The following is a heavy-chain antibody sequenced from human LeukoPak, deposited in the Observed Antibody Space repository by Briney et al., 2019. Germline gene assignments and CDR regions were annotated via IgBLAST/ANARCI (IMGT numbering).Heavy chain of an antibody. Sequence: GGSLRLSCAASEFTFRTYSMNWVRQAPGKGLEWVSYIDTTSSTIYYADSVKGRFTISRDNAKNSLYLQMNSLRAEDTAVYYCARDPTYYDSSGYYYSHFDYWGQGTLVTVSS. CDR3: ARDPTYYDSSGYYYSHFDY. J-gene: IGHJ4*02. CDR2: IDTTSSTI. CDR1: EFTFRTYS. V-gene: IGHV3-48*01. D-gene: IGHD3-22*01.